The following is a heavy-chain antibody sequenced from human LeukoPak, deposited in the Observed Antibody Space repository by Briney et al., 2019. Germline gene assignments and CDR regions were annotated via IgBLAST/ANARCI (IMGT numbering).Heavy chain of an antibody. V-gene: IGHV1-24*01. D-gene: IGHD3-10*01. CDR3: ATQFRITMVRGVISHLFDY. J-gene: IGHJ4*02. Sequence: GAPVKGSFQVSGYTLTELFMHWVGQAPGTGLGWVGGFDPEDGEKIHAQKCQGRVTLTEDTSTDTAYMELSSLRSEDTAVYYCATQFRITMVRGVISHLFDYWGQGTLVTVSS. CDR1: GYTLTELF. CDR2: FDPEDGEK.